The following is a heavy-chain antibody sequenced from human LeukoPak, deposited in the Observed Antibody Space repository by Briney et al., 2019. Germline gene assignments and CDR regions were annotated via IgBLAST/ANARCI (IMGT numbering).Heavy chain of an antibody. J-gene: IGHJ4*02. Sequence: GGSLRLSCAASGFTFSSYDMHWVRQATGKGLEWVSAIGTAGDTYYPGSVKGRFTISRENAKNSLYLQMNSLRAEDTAVYYCARGFLEWLLDYWGQGTLVTVSS. CDR1: GFTFSSYD. CDR2: IGTAGDT. D-gene: IGHD3-3*01. CDR3: ARGFLEWLLDY. V-gene: IGHV3-13*01.